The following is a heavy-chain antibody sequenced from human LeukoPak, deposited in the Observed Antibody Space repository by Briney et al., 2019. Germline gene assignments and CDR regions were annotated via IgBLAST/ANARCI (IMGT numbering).Heavy chain of an antibody. Sequence: SETLSLTCAVYGGSFSGYYWSWIRQPPGKGLEWIGEINHSGSTNYNPSLKSRVTISVDTSKNQFSLKLCSVTAADTAVYYCARGPVVVTAVDYWGQGTLVTVSS. CDR1: GGSFSGYY. V-gene: IGHV4-34*01. CDR2: INHSGST. CDR3: ARGPVVVTAVDY. D-gene: IGHD2-21*02. J-gene: IGHJ4*02.